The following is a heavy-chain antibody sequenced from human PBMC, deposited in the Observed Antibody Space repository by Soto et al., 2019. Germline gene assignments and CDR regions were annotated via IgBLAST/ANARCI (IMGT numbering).Heavy chain of an antibody. CDR1: GGSISSCSYY. D-gene: IGHD2-21*02. CDR3: ARVCGGDCHYGMDV. J-gene: IGHJ6*02. Sequence: TLXLTCTVSGGSISSCSYYWSWIRQHPGKGLEWIGYIYYSGSTYYNPSLKSRVTISVDTSKNQFSLKLSSVTAADTAVYYCARVCGGDCHYGMDVWGQGTTVTVSS. CDR2: IYYSGST. V-gene: IGHV4-31*03.